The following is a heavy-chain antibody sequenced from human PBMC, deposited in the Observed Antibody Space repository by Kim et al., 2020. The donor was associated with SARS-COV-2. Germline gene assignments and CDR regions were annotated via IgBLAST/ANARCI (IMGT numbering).Heavy chain of an antibody. D-gene: IGHD3-10*01. J-gene: IGHJ2*01. Sequence: SETLSLTCTVSGVSISSTSYYWGWIRQPPGKGLEWLGSIYHSGSTNYNPSLKSRVTISVDTSKNQFSLKLTSVTAADTAVYYCARPSRGNYHWYFDLWGRGTLVTVSS. CDR2: IYHSGST. CDR3: ARPSRGNYHWYFDL. V-gene: IGHV4-39*01. CDR1: GVSISSTSYY.